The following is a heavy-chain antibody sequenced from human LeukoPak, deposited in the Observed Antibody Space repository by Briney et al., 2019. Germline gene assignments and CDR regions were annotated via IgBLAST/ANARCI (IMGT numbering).Heavy chain of an antibody. J-gene: IGHJ4*02. D-gene: IGHD6-13*01. V-gene: IGHV3-43D*03. CDR1: GFTFDDFA. CDR2: ISWDGRTS. Sequence: GGSLRLSCEASGFTFDDFAMHWVRQAPGKCLEWISLISWDGRTSYYADSVKGRFTISRDNSKNTLYLQMNSLRTEDTAFYFCAKELYSTSWYYFHYWGQGTLVTVSS. CDR3: AKELYSTSWYYFHY.